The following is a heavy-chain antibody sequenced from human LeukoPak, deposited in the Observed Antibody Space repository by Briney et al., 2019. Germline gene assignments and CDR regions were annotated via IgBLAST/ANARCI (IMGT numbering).Heavy chain of an antibody. J-gene: IGHJ4*02. D-gene: IGHD6-19*01. Sequence: GGSLRLSCAASGFTFSSYAMSWVRQAPGKGLEWVSAISGSGGSTYYADSVKGRFTISRDNAKNSLYLQMNSLRAEDTALYYCAKDMGIAVAGTFDYWGQGTLVTVSS. CDR2: ISGSGGST. CDR3: AKDMGIAVAGTFDY. CDR1: GFTFSSYA. V-gene: IGHV3-23*01.